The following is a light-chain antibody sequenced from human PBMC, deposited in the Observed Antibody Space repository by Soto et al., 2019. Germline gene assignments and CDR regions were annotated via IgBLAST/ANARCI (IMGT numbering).Light chain of an antibody. CDR2: KAS. J-gene: IGKJ5*01. CDR3: QQLNSYPIT. CDR1: QSIKNW. Sequence: DIQMTQSPSTLSASVGDRVTLTCRASQSIKNWLAWYQQKPGEAPKLLIYKASTLESGGPSRFSGSGSGTEFTLTISSLQPEDFATYYCQQLNSYPITFGQGTRLEIK. V-gene: IGKV1-5*03.